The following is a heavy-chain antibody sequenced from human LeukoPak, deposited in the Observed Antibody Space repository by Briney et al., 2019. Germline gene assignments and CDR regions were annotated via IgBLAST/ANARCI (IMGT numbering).Heavy chain of an antibody. CDR2: INTSGSST. D-gene: IGHD1-14*01. V-gene: IGHV3-74*03. CDR3: ARSNHADDF. Sequence: PGGSLRLSCAASGFTFSDYWMHWVRQVPGKGLVWVSRINTSGSSTTYAESVKGRFTISRDNAKSTLYLQMDSLRAEDTGVYYCARSNHADDFWGQGTLVTVSS. CDR1: GFTFSDYW. J-gene: IGHJ4*02.